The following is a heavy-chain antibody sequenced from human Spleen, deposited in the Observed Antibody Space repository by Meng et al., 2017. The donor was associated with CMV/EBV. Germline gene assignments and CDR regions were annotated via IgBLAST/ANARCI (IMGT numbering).Heavy chain of an antibody. V-gene: IGHV4-4*02. D-gene: IGHD3-10*01. Sequence: SGASISTNNWWTWVRQPPGKGLEWIGEIYHSGSTNYNPSLKRRVTTSVDTAKNQFSVRLTSVTAADTAVYYCARERGAGTYQGFDYWGHGTLVTVSS. CDR3: ARERGAGTYQGFDY. J-gene: IGHJ4*01. CDR1: GASISTNNW. CDR2: IYHSGST.